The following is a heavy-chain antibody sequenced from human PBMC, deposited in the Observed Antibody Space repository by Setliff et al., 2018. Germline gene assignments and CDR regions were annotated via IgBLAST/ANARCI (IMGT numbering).Heavy chain of an antibody. Sequence: GASVKVSCKAAGHLFSSYGISWVRQAPGKGLEWMGWISPYNGVTNYEKRFQGRVTMTTDTSASAAYMELRSLKSDDTAVYFCAISTLSLCLGDTCPNAFDFWGQGIMVTVSS. D-gene: IGHD2-2*01. CDR1: GHLFSSYG. CDR2: ISPYNGVT. CDR3: AISTLSLCLGDTCPNAFDF. J-gene: IGHJ3*01. V-gene: IGHV1-18*01.